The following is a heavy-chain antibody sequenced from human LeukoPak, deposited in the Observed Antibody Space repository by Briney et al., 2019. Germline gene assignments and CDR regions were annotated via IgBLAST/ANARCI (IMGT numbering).Heavy chain of an antibody. Sequence: GGSLRLSCAASGFTFRGYGMNWVRQAPGKGLEWVSAISGSGGSTYYGDSVKGRFTISRDNSKNTLYLQMNSLRAEDTAVYYCMKLPTMIIVIDTDFEYWGQGAQVTVSS. CDR2: ISGSGGST. CDR3: MKLPTMIIVIDTDFEY. J-gene: IGHJ4*02. D-gene: IGHD2-21*01. V-gene: IGHV3-23*01. CDR1: GFTFRGYG.